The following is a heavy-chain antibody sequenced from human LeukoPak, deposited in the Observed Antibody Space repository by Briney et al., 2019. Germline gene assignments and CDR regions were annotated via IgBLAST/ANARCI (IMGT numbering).Heavy chain of an antibody. D-gene: IGHD3-22*01. CDR3: AREPINIHYYDSSGSQEHAFDI. CDR2: IKTDGSST. Sequence: AGGSLRLSCAASGFTFSNYWMHWVRQAPGKGLVWVSRIKTDGSSTSYVDSVKGRFTISRDNAKNTLYLQMNSLRAEDTAVYYCAREPINIHYYDSSGSQEHAFDIWGQGTMVTVSS. V-gene: IGHV3-74*01. J-gene: IGHJ3*02. CDR1: GFTFSNYW.